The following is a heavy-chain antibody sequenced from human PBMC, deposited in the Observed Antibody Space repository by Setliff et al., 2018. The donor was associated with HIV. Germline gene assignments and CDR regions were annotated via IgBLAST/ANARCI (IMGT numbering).Heavy chain of an antibody. Sequence: ASVKVSCKASGYTFTTYAIHWVRQAPGQRLEFMGWINAGNGNTKYSQRFQGRVTITIDTSASTAYMELRSLRSDDTAVYYCATDPGYSSTWYSESFQHWGQGTVVTVSS. CDR3: ATDPGYSSTWYSESFQH. D-gene: IGHD6-13*01. J-gene: IGHJ1*01. CDR1: GYTFTTYA. CDR2: INAGNGNT. V-gene: IGHV1-3*01.